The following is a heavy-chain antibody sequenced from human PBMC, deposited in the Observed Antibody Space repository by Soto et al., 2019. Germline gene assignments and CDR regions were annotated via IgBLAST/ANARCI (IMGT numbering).Heavy chain of an antibody. D-gene: IGHD2-2*01. CDR2: IKSKTDGGTT. V-gene: IGHV3-15*01. J-gene: IGHJ4*02. Sequence: EVQLVESGGGLVKPGGSLRLSCAASGFTFSNAWMSWVRQAPGKGLEWVGRIKSKTDGGTTDYAAPVKGRFTISRDDSKITLYMQMNSMKTEDTAVYYCTTDRYCSSTSCSFDYWGQGTLVTVS. CDR1: GFTFSNAW. CDR3: TTDRYCSSTSCSFDY.